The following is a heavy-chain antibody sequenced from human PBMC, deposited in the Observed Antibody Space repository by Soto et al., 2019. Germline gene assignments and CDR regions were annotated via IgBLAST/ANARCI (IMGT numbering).Heavy chain of an antibody. J-gene: IGHJ5*02. D-gene: IGHD6-19*01. CDR2: TYYRSKWYN. V-gene: IGHV6-1*01. CDR1: GDSVSSNSAA. Sequence: SETLSLTCAISGDSVSSNSAAWNWIRQSPSRGLEWLGRTYYRSKWYNDYAVSVKSRITINPDTSKNQFSLQLNSVTPEDTAVYYCARGAAVASQNWFDPWGQGTLVTVSS. CDR3: ARGAAVASQNWFDP.